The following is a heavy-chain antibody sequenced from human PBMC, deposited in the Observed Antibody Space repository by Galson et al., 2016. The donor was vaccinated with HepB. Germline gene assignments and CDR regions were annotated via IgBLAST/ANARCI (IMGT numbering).Heavy chain of an antibody. CDR2: TYNSGSA. CDR1: GASISSVGFY. V-gene: IGHV4-31*03. Sequence: TMSLTCPVSGASISSVGFYWNWIRQNPGKGLDGIGYTYNSGSAHYNPSLKTRFIISVATSKNQLTLKLSSVTAADTAVFFCAWFYGVLGYFDYWGQGTLVTVSA. D-gene: IGHD4-17*01. CDR3: AWFYGVLGYFDY. J-gene: IGHJ4*02.